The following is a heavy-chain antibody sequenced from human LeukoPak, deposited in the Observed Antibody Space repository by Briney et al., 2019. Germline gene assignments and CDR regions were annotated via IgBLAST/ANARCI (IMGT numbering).Heavy chain of an antibody. Sequence: ASVKVSCKASGYTFTCYYMHWVRQAPGQGLEWMGWINPNSGGTNYAQKFQGRVTMTRDTSISTAYMELSRLKSDDTAVYYCARGDYVWGSPTYYFDYWGQGTLVTVSS. CDR2: INPNSGGT. J-gene: IGHJ4*02. V-gene: IGHV1-2*02. CDR3: ARGDYVWGSPTYYFDY. D-gene: IGHD3-16*01. CDR1: GYTFTCYY.